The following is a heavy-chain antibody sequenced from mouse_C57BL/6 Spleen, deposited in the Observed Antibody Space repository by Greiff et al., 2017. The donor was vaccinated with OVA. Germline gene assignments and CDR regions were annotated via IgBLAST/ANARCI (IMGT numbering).Heavy chain of an antibody. J-gene: IGHJ2*01. V-gene: IGHV1-59*01. Sequence: LQQPGAELVRPGTSVKLSCKASGYTFTSYWMHWVKQRPGQGLEWIGVIDPSDSYTNYNQKFKGKATLTVDTSSSTAYMQLSSLTSEDSAVYYCARSITTVGFDYWGQGTTLTVSS. CDR2: IDPSDSYT. CDR1: GYTFTSYW. D-gene: IGHD1-1*01. CDR3: ARSITTVGFDY.